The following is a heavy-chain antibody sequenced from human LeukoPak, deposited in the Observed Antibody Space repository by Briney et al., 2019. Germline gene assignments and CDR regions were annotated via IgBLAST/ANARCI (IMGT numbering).Heavy chain of an antibody. CDR3: ARGMAYYDFWSGYLVDY. CDR2: IIPIFGTA. CDR1: GGTFSSYA. J-gene: IGHJ4*02. D-gene: IGHD3-3*01. Sequence: SVKVSCKASGGTFSSYAISWVRQAPGQGLEWMGGIIPIFGTANYAQKFQGRVTITADESTSTAYMELSSLRSEDTAVYYCARGMAYYDFWSGYLVDYWGQGTLVTVSS. V-gene: IGHV1-69*01.